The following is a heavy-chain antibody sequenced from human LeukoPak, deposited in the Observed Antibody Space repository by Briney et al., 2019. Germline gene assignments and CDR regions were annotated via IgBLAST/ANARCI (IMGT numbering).Heavy chain of an antibody. Sequence: GESLKISCKASGYNFASYWIGWVRQMPGKGLEWMGIIYPGDSDTRNSPSFQGQVTISADKSISTANLQWSSLKASDTAMYYCARTRSNYDFDYWGQGTLVTVSS. J-gene: IGHJ4*02. CDR1: GYNFASYW. V-gene: IGHV5-51*01. CDR2: IYPGDSDT. CDR3: ARTRSNYDFDY. D-gene: IGHD4-11*01.